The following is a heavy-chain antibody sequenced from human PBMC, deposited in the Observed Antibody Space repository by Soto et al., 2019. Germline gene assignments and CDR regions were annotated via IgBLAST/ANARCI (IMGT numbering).Heavy chain of an antibody. J-gene: IGHJ4*02. D-gene: IGHD2-8*01. CDR1: GFTFSTYG. CDR3: ARDCTNGVCSRQFDS. V-gene: IGHV3-33*01. CDR2: IWYDGSNK. Sequence: HPERSLRRSCAPSGFTFSTYGRHWVRQAPGKGLEWETVIWYDGSNKYYADSVKGRFTISRDNSKNTLYLQMNSLRAEDTSVYYCARDCTNGVCSRQFDSWGQGTLVIVSS.